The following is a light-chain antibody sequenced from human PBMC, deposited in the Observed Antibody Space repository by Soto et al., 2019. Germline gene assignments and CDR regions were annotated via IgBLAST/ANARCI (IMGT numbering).Light chain of an antibody. CDR2: EAN. CDR3: SSFAGSPVV. Sequence: QSALTQPASVSGSPGQSITISCTGTSNDIGGYNLVSWYQQHPGKAPKLIIYEANKRPSGVSDRFSGSRSGNTASLTVSGLQAEDEADYYCSSFAGSPVVFGGGTKLTVL. CDR1: SNDIGGYNL. V-gene: IGLV2-14*02. J-gene: IGLJ2*01.